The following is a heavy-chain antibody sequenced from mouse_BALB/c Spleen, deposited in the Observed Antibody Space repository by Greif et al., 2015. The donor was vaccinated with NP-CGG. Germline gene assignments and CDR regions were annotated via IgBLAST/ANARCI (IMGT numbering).Heavy chain of an antibody. CDR2: IWSDGST. D-gene: IGHD2-1*01. V-gene: IGHV2-6*02. Sequence: VMLVESGPGLVAPSQSLSITCTVSGFSLTSYGVHWVRQPPGKGLEWLVVIWSDGSTTYNSALKSRLSISKDNSKSQVFLKMNSLQTDDTAMYYCARTYGNYEGAMDYWGQGTSVTVSS. CDR1: GFSLTSYG. CDR3: ARTYGNYEGAMDY. J-gene: IGHJ4*01.